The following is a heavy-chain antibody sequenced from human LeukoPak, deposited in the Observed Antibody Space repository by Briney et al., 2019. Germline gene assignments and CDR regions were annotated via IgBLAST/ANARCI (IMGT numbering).Heavy chain of an antibody. Sequence: GESLKISCEASGYNFATYWIAWVRQMPGKGLEWMGIINPGDSDIRYSPSFQGQVTFSADKSIGTAYLQWSSLRASDTAMYYCARSLTVFGVVTEYGMDVWGQGITVTVSS. D-gene: IGHD3-3*01. V-gene: IGHV5-51*01. CDR2: INPGDSDI. CDR1: GYNFATYW. CDR3: ARSLTVFGVVTEYGMDV. J-gene: IGHJ6*02.